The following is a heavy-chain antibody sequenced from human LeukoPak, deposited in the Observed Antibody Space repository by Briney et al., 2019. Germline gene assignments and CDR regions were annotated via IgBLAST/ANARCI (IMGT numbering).Heavy chain of an antibody. D-gene: IGHD3-22*01. Sequence: SETLSFTCIVSGYPINSGYHWGWIRQPPGKGLEWIGSIYHSGSTYYNPSLKSRVTISIDTSKNQFSLKLSSVTAADTAVYYCARHYLYDTSGDGTYYFDYWGQGTLVTVSS. V-gene: IGHV4-38-2*02. CDR2: IYHSGST. CDR1: GYPINSGYH. CDR3: ARHYLYDTSGDGTYYFDY. J-gene: IGHJ4*02.